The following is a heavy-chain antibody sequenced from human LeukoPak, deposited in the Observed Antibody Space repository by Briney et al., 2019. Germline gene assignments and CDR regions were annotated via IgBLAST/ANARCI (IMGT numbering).Heavy chain of an antibody. CDR2: INWNGGRT. Sequence: GGSLRLSCAASGFTFNDYGMSWVRQAPGKGLEWVSGINWNGGRTGYADSMKGRFIIPRDNAKNSLYLQMNSLRAEDTAVYYCARDKIVGATHFDYWGQGALVTVSS. V-gene: IGHV3-20*04. D-gene: IGHD1-26*01. J-gene: IGHJ4*02. CDR1: GFTFNDYG. CDR3: ARDKIVGATHFDY.